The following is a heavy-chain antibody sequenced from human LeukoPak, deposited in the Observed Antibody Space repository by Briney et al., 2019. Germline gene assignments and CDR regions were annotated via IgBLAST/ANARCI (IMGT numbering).Heavy chain of an antibody. D-gene: IGHD3-10*01. CDR2: IWYDGSNK. V-gene: IGHV3-33*01. CDR3: ARDNERFGELSLDY. J-gene: IGHJ4*02. CDR1: GFTFSSYG. Sequence: GRSLRLSCAASGFTFSSYGMHWVRQAPGKGLEWVAVIWYDGSNKNYADSVKGRFTISRDNSKNTLYLQMNSLRAEDTAVYYCARDNERFGELSLDYWGQGTLVTVSS.